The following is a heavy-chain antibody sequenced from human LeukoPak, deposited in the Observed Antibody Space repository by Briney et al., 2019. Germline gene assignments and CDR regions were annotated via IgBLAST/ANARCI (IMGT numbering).Heavy chain of an antibody. CDR3: AKDRYSGSGSYYAYYYYGMDA. CDR2: IYSGGNT. CDR1: GFSVSTNY. J-gene: IGHJ6*02. Sequence: GGSLRLSCAASGFSVSTNYIGWVRQAPGMGLQWVCVIYSGGNTYYADSVNGRFTISRDNSKNTLYLQMNSLRAEDTAVYYCAKDRYSGSGSYYAYYYYGMDAWGQGTTVTVSS. D-gene: IGHD3-10*01. V-gene: IGHV3-53*01.